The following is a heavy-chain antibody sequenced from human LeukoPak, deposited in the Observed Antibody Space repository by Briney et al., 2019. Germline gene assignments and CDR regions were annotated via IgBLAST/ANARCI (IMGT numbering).Heavy chain of an antibody. CDR1: GFAFGSEA. V-gene: IGHV3-23*01. CDR2: ISPGGGTT. D-gene: IGHD3/OR15-3a*01. J-gene: IGHJ3*02. CDR3: ARERTLDI. Sequence: GGSLRLSCAVSGFAFGSEAMSWVRQSPARGLEWVASISPGGGTTYYADYAKGRFTISRDNSKNSLFVQMNSLRAEDTAVYYCARERTLDIWGQGTMVTVSS.